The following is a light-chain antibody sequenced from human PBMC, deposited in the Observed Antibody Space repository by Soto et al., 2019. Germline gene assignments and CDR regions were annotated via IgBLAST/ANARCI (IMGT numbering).Light chain of an antibody. CDR2: GAS. V-gene: IGKV3-15*01. CDR3: QQYNNWPFT. Sequence: EIVMTQSPAPLSVSPGERANLSCRASPSVSSNLAWYQRKPGQAPRLLIYGASTRATGIPARFSGSGSGTEFTLTISSLQSEDFAVYYCQQYNNWPFTFGPGTKVDIK. J-gene: IGKJ3*01. CDR1: PSVSSN.